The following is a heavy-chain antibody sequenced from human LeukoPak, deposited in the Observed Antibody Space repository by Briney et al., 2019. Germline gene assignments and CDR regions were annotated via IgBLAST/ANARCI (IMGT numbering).Heavy chain of an antibody. V-gene: IGHV4-4*07. J-gene: IGHJ5*02. CDR1: GGSISSYY. D-gene: IGHD2-21*01. CDR2: IYTSGST. Sequence: SETLSLTCTVSGGSISSYYWSWIRQPAGKGLEWIGRIYTSGSTNYNPSLKSRVTMSVDTSKNQLSLKLSSVTAADTAVYYCARDFRAYCGGDCSANWFDPWGQGTLVTVSS. CDR3: ARDFRAYCGGDCSANWFDP.